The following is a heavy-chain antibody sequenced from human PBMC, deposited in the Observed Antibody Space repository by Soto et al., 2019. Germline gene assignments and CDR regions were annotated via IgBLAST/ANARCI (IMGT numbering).Heavy chain of an antibody. CDR2: MRANSGDT. D-gene: IGHD3-3*02. Sequence: QVQLVQPGAEVRKPGASVKVSCKASGDTFTNFDFNWVRQPTGQGLEWIGWMRANSGDTGHAQKFQGRVSMTRDTSMSPAYMELSSLRAEDTAVYYCARYIYGQGFKAWGQGTLVFVSS. J-gene: IGHJ5*02. CDR3: ARYIYGQGFKA. V-gene: IGHV1-8*01. CDR1: GDTFTNFD.